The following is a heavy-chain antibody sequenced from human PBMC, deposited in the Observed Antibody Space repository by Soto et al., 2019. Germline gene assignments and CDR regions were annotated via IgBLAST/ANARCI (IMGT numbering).Heavy chain of an antibody. D-gene: IGHD6-13*01. CDR1: GGSISTYY. CDR3: ARASIRQQLDFDY. CDR2: IYYSGST. V-gene: IGHV4-59*01. Sequence: SETLSLTCTVSGGSISTYYWGWIRQSPGKGLEWIGYIYYSGSTNYNPSLKSRVTISVDMSKNQFSLKLSSVTAADTAEYYCARASIRQQLDFDYWGQGTLVTVSS. J-gene: IGHJ4*02.